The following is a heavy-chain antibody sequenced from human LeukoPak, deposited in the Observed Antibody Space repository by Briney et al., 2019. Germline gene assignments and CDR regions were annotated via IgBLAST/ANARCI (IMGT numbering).Heavy chain of an antibody. Sequence: SETLSLTCTVSGGSISSSTYYWGWIRQPPGKGLEWIGSIYYSGSTYYKPSLKSRVTISVDMSKNQFSLKLSSVTAADTAVYYCARPFIAVAGFDAFDIWGQGTMVTVSS. CDR2: IYYSGST. V-gene: IGHV4-39*01. D-gene: IGHD6-19*01. CDR1: GGSISSSTYY. CDR3: ARPFIAVAGFDAFDI. J-gene: IGHJ3*02.